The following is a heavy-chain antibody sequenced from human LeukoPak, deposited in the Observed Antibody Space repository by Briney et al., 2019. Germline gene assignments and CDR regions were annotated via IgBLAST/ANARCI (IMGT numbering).Heavy chain of an antibody. Sequence: SETLSLTCTVSGGSISSGSYYWSWIRQPAGKGLEWIGRIYTSGSTNYNPSLKSRVTMSVDTSKNQFSLKLSSVTAADTAVYYCAKTAYYYMDVWGKGTTVTVSS. V-gene: IGHV4-61*02. CDR3: AKTAYYYMDV. D-gene: IGHD1-1*01. J-gene: IGHJ6*03. CDR2: IYTSGST. CDR1: GGSISSGSYY.